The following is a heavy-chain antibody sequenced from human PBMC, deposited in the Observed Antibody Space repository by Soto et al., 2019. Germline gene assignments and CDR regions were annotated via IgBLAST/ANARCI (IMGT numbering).Heavy chain of an antibody. CDR3: ARDTNSLDP. CDR2: IFHTGDT. D-gene: IGHD3-16*01. J-gene: IGHJ5*02. Sequence: SETRSLTWSVSTYSISSGCFWGWIRQPPGKGLEWIGSIFHTGDTYYNPSLKSRITMSVDTSRNQFSLKLTSLTAADTAVYYCARDTNSLDPWGQGTLVTVSS. V-gene: IGHV4-38-2*02. CDR1: TYSISSGCF.